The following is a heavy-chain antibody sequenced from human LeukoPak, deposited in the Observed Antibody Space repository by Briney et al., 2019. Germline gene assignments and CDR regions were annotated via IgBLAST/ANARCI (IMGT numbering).Heavy chain of an antibody. CDR1: GGSISSYY. CDR2: IYYSGST. D-gene: IGHD6-13*01. CDR3: ARHRAAAGTDPVDY. J-gene: IGHJ4*02. Sequence: SETLSLTCTVSGGSISSYYWSWIRQPPGKGLEWIGYIYYSGSTNYNPSLKSRVTISVETSKNQFSLKLSSVTAADTAVYYCARHRAAAGTDPVDYWGQGTLVTVSS. V-gene: IGHV4-59*08.